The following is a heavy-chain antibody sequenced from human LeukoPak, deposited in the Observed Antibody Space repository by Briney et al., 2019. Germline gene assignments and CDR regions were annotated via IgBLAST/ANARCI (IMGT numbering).Heavy chain of an antibody. D-gene: IGHD1-26*01. CDR1: GFTFDDYA. V-gene: IGHV3-9*01. J-gene: IGHJ6*02. CDR3: AKDSRSGSYYPYYYGMDV. Sequence: GGSLRLSCAASGFTFDDYAMHWVRQAPGKGLEWVSGISWNSGNIGYADSVKGRFTISRDNAKNSLYLQMNSLRAEDTALYYCAKDSRSGSYYPYYYGMDVWGQGTTVTVSS. CDR2: ISWNSGNI.